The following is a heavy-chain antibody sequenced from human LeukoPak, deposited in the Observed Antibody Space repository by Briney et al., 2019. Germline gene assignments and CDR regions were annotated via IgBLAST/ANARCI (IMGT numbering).Heavy chain of an antibody. D-gene: IGHD5-24*01. CDR1: GYSFTSHY. J-gene: IGHJ4*02. V-gene: IGHV1-46*01. CDR3: ARGRVGMATILHY. Sequence: ASVKVSCKASGYSFTSHYMHWVRQAPGQGLEWMGLINPRGTATRYAESFQGRLTLTRDLSTSTDYMELSSLRSEDTAVYYCARGRVGMATILHYWGQGTLVTVSS. CDR2: INPRGTAT.